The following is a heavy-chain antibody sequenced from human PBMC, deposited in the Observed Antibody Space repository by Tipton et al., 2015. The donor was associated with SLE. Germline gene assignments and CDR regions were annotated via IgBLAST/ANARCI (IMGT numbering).Heavy chain of an antibody. V-gene: IGHV4-4*09. CDR1: GGSISSYY. CDR3: ARGQGAVVVAPFGYY. D-gene: IGHD2-15*01. J-gene: IGHJ4*02. CDR2: IYTSGST. Sequence: TLSLTCTVSGGSISSYYWSWIRQPPGKGLEWIGYIYTSGSTNYNPSLKSRVTISVDTSKNQFSLKLSSVTAADTAVYYCARGQGAVVVAPFGYYWGQGTLVTVSS.